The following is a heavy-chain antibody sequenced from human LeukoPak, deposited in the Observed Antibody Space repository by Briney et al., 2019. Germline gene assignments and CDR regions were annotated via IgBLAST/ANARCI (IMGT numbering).Heavy chain of an antibody. CDR1: GFTFSSYT. CDR2: ITTGDGNT. J-gene: IGHJ3*02. D-gene: IGHD2-2*01. Sequence: GGSLRLSCTASGFTFSSYTMTWVRQAPGKGLKWVSTITTGDGNTYYADSVKGRFTVSRDDSKNTLYLQMNSLRAEDTAVYYCARGVPATAIWDAFDIWGQGTMVTVSS. V-gene: IGHV3-23*01. CDR3: ARGVPATAIWDAFDI.